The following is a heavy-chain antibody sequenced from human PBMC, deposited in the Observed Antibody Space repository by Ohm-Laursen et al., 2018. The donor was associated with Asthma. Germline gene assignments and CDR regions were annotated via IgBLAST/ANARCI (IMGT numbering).Heavy chain of an antibody. J-gene: IGHJ4*02. CDR3: AKGRSADSTSCYNY. CDR1: GFTFSSYA. D-gene: IGHD2-2*01. CDR2: ISYDGSNK. Sequence: RSLRLSCAASGFTFSSYAMHWVRQAPGKGLEWVAVISYDGSNKYYADSVKGRFTISRDNSKNTLYLLMNTLRADDTAGYYCAKGRSADSTSCYNYWGQGTLVTVSS. V-gene: IGHV3-30*04.